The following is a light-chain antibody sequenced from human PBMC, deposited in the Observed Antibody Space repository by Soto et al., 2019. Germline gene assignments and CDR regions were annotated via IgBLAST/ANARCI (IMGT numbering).Light chain of an antibody. Sequence: QSVLTQPPSVSEAPGQRVIISCTGSSSNIGAGYDVQWYQQLPGTAPKLLIYHNTNRPSGVPDRFSGSKSGASGYLAITGLQAEDEADYYCQSYDSSLSVLVFGGGTKLTGL. CDR2: HNT. V-gene: IGLV1-40*01. J-gene: IGLJ2*01. CDR1: SSNIGAGYD. CDR3: QSYDSSLSVLV.